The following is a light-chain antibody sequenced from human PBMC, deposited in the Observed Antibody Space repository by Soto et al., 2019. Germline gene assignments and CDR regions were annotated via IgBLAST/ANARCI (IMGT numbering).Light chain of an antibody. CDR1: SSEVGAYKY. J-gene: IGLJ1*01. CDR2: DVS. CDR3: SAYTSSATYV. V-gene: IGLV2-14*01. Sequence: SGLTQPASVSGSPGQSITISCTGTSSEVGAYKYVSWYQQHPGKAPKLLIYDVSNRPSGVSNRFSGSKSGNTASLSISGLQAEDEADFYCSAYTSSATYVFGTGTKVPVL.